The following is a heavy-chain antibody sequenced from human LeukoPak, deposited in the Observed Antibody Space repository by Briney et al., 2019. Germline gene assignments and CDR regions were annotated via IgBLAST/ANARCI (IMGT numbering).Heavy chain of an antibody. Sequence: GGSLRLSCAASEFTFSNFAMSWVRQAPGKGLEWVSGISGSASSTYYADSVKGRFTISRDNSKNTLYLQMSSLRAEDTAIYYCAQVAWYSYNFGGQGTLVTVSS. CDR2: ISGSASST. CDR3: AQVAWYSYNF. V-gene: IGHV3-23*01. CDR1: EFTFSNFA. D-gene: IGHD5-18*01. J-gene: IGHJ4*02.